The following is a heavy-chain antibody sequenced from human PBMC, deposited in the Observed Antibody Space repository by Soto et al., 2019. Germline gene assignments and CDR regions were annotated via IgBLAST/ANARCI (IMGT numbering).Heavy chain of an antibody. Sequence: QLTLKESGPTLVKPTQTLRLTCMFSGFSLTTSGAAVGWIRQSPGKALEWLALIYWDDDKRYNPSLKSLLTLIKNTSKNQVVVTKPNMDPVDTGEYYWSHSPVVVGAYYCDYWGQGTLVSVSS. D-gene: IGHD2-21*01. CDR2: IYWDDDK. CDR1: GFSLTTSGAA. CDR3: SHSPVVVGAYYCDY. J-gene: IGHJ4*02. V-gene: IGHV2-5*02.